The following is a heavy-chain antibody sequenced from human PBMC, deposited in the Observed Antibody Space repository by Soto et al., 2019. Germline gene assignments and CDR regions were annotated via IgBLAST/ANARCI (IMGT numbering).Heavy chain of an antibody. J-gene: IGHJ6*02. CDR3: ARPMVRGVAHYYYGMDV. CDR1: GGSFSGYY. CDR2: INHSGST. D-gene: IGHD3-10*01. Sequence: SETLSLTCAVYGGSFSGYYWSWIRQPPGKGLEWIGEINHSGSTNYNPSLKSRVTISVDTSKNQFSLKLSSVTAADTAVYYCARPMVRGVAHYYYGMDVWGQGTTVT. V-gene: IGHV4-34*01.